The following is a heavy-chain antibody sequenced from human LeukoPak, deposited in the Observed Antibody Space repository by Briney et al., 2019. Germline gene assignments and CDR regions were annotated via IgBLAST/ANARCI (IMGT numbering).Heavy chain of an antibody. J-gene: IGHJ6*02. CDR1: GFTFDDYA. Sequence: GGSLRLSCAASGFTFDDYAMHWVRQPPGKGLEWVSGISWNSGTIGYADSVKGRFTLSRDNAKNSLYLQMNSLKAEDTALYYCGKDALNTYGMDVWGQGTTVTVSS. V-gene: IGHV3-9*01. CDR3: GKDALNTYGMDV. D-gene: IGHD3-3*02. CDR2: ISWNSGTI.